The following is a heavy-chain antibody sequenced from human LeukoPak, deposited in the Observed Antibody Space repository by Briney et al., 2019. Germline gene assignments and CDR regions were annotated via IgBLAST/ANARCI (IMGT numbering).Heavy chain of an antibody. CDR1: GGSISSDYY. Sequence: PSETLSLTCTVSGGSISSDYYWGWIRQPPGKGLEWIGNVDPSGSTYYNPSLKSRATISLDTSKKQFSLKLTSVTAADTAVYYCATVGASHYGDWYFAYWGQGTLVTVSS. CDR2: VDPSGST. CDR3: ATVGASHYGDWYFAY. J-gene: IGHJ4*02. V-gene: IGHV4-38-2*02. D-gene: IGHD4-17*01.